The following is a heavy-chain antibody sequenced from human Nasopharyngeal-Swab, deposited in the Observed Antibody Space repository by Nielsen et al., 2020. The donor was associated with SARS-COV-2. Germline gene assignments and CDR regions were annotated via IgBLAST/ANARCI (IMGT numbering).Heavy chain of an antibody. D-gene: IGHD2-2*01. CDR3: ARVDTWKYCSSTSCYGGHLDY. J-gene: IGHJ4*02. CDR1: GGTFSSYA. Sequence: SVKVSCKASGGTFSSYAISWVRQVPGQGLEWMGGIIPIFGTANYAQKFQGRVTITADESTSTAYMELSSLRSEDTAVYYCARVDTWKYCSSTSCYGGHLDYWGQGTLVTVSS. CDR2: IIPIFGTA. V-gene: IGHV1-69*13.